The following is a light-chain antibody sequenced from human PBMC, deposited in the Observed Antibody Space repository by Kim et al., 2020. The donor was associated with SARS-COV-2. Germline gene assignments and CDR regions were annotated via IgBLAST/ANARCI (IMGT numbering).Light chain of an antibody. CDR2: DVS. V-gene: IGLV2-14*04. Sequence: GQSITISCTGTSSDVGGYNYVSWYQQHPGKAPKLMIYDVSKRPSGVSNRFSGSKYGNTASLTISGLQAEDEADYYCSSHTSTNTLVFGGGTQLTVL. CDR3: SSHTSTNTLV. J-gene: IGLJ2*01. CDR1: SSDVGGYNY.